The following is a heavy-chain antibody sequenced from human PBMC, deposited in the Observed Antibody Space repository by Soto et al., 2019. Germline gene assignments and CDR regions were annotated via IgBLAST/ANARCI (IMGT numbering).Heavy chain of an antibody. D-gene: IGHD3-10*01. J-gene: IGHJ6*03. CDR3: ARGGGVYYYMDV. Sequence: SETLSLTSAVYAGSFSGYYWTWIRHPPGKGLEWIGEINHSGDTNYNPSLKSRVTISVDTSKNQFSLTMNSVTAADTAVFYCARGGGVYYYMDVWDKGLTVTVSS. V-gene: IGHV4-34*01. CDR2: INHSGDT. CDR1: AGSFSGYY.